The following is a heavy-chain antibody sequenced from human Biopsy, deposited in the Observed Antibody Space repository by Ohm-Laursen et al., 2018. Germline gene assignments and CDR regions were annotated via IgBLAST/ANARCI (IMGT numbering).Heavy chain of an antibody. CDR3: VRGLADGVHLN. CDR2: IYTGDIT. V-gene: IGHV3-66*01. Sequence: GSLRLSCSASGFTINSNYMNWARQAPGKGLEWVSVIYTGDITSYADSVKGRFTISRDISKNALYLHMNSLSAEDRGVYYCVRGLADGVHLNWGQGTLVAVSS. J-gene: IGHJ4*02. D-gene: IGHD4-17*01. CDR1: GFTINSNY.